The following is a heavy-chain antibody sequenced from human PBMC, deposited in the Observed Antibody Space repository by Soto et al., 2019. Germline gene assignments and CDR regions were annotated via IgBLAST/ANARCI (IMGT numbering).Heavy chain of an antibody. D-gene: IGHD6-13*01. CDR2: TYYRSKWYN. J-gene: IGHJ6*02. CDR1: GDSVSSNSAV. CDR3: ARGLSSSWYDNYGMDV. Sequence: SQTLSLTCAISGDSVSSNSAVWNWIRQSPSRGLEWLGRTYYRSKWYNDYAVSVKSRITINPDTSKNQFSLQLNSVTPEDTAVYYCARGLSSSWYDNYGMDVWGQGTTVTVSS. V-gene: IGHV6-1*01.